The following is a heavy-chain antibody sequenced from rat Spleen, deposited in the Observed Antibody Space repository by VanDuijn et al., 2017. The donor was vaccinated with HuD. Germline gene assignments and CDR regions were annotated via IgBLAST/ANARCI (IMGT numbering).Heavy chain of an antibody. J-gene: IGHJ3*01. Sequence: EVQLVESDGGLVQPGRSLKLSCAASGFTFSDYYMAWVRQAPTKGLEWVATISSDGGRNFYRDSVKGRFTISRDNAKSTLYLQMNSLRSEDTATYYCTRGGYYDGYYQARWFAYWGQGTLVTVSS. CDR2: ISSDGGRN. V-gene: IGHV5-20*01. D-gene: IGHD1-12*03. CDR3: TRGGYYDGYYQARWFAY. CDR1: GFTFSDYY.